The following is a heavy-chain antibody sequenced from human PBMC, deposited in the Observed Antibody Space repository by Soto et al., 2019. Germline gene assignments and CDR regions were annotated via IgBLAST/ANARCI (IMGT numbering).Heavy chain of an antibody. J-gene: IGHJ5*02. D-gene: IGHD2-2*01. CDR1: GGSISSGGYY. Sequence: PSETLSLTCTVSGGSISSGGYYWSWIRQHPGKGLEWIGYIYYSGSTYYNPSLKSRVTISVDTSKNQFSLKLSSVTAADTAVYYCARDLQYCSSTSCHRWFDPWGQGTLVTVSS. CDR2: IYYSGST. V-gene: IGHV4-31*03. CDR3: ARDLQYCSSTSCHRWFDP.